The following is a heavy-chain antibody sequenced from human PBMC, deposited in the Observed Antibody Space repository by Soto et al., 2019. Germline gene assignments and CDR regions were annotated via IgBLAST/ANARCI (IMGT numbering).Heavy chain of an antibody. CDR2: IIPIFGTA. V-gene: IGHV1-69*06. Sequence: QVQLVQSGAEVKKPGSSVKVSCKASGGTFSSYAISWVRQAPGQGLEWMGGIIPIFGTANYAQKFQGRVTITADKSTSTAYMELSSLRSEDTAVYYCARIGGFVGTLLPDWYFDLWGRGTLVTVSS. D-gene: IGHD3-16*01. CDR1: GGTFSSYA. CDR3: ARIGGFVGTLLPDWYFDL. J-gene: IGHJ2*01.